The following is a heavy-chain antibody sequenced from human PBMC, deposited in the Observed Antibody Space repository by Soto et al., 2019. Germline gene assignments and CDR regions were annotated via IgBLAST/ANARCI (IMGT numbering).Heavy chain of an antibody. J-gene: IGHJ6*02. CDR3: ARDAGYCNSVSCYPYNMDV. V-gene: IGHV4-30-4*01. CDR2: IYYSGNT. CDR1: GESISSGDHY. Sequence: SETLSLTCTVSGESISSGDHYWSWVRQSPGEGLEGIGFIYYSGNTYYNPSLKSRVSMSVDTSNNQFSLKLNSVTAADTAVYYCARDAGYCNSVSCYPYNMDVWGQGTTVTVSS. D-gene: IGHD2-15*01.